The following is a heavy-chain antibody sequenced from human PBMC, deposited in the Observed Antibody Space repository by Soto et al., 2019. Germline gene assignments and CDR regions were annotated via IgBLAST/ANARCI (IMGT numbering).Heavy chain of an antibody. V-gene: IGHV3-7*05. J-gene: IGHJ6*02. CDR3: AREVLAWFGEVLENYYYNGMDV. CDR2: IKEDGSET. CDR1: GFTLSSYW. Sequence: VQVVESGGGLVQPGGSLRLSCAASGFTLSSYWMTWVRQAPGKGLEWVANIKEDGSETYYVDSVKGRFTISRDNAKNLLYLKLNSLNAQDPAVYYRAREVLAWFGEVLENYYYNGMDVWGQGTMVTVSS. D-gene: IGHD3-10*01.